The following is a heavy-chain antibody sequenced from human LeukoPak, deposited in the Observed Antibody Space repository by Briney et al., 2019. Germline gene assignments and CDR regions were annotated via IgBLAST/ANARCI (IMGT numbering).Heavy chain of an antibody. CDR1: GSTFTSYY. J-gene: IGHJ4*02. V-gene: IGHV1-46*01. D-gene: IGHD4-17*01. CDR3: ARADYGDFDY. CDR2: INPSGGRT. Sequence: ASVKVSCKASGSTFTSYYMHWVRQARGQGLEWMGIINPSGGRTSYAQKFQGRFTMTRDMSTSTVYMELSSLRSEDTAVYYCARADYGDFDYWGQGTLVTVSS.